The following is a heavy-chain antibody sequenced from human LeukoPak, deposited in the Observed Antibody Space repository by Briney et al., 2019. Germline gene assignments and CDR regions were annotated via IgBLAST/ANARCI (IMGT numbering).Heavy chain of an antibody. CDR1: GGSISSYY. Sequence: SETLSLTCTVSGGSISSYYWSWIRQPPGKGLEWIGYIYYSGSTNYNPSLKSRVTISVDTSKNQFSLKLSSVTAADTAVYYCARGAFSYDSSGLFYWGQGTLVTVSS. CDR2: IYYSGST. J-gene: IGHJ4*02. D-gene: IGHD3-22*01. V-gene: IGHV4-59*01. CDR3: ARGAFSYDSSGLFY.